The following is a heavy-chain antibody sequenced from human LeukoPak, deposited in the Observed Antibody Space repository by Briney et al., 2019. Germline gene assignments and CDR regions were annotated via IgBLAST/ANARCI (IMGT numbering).Heavy chain of an antibody. V-gene: IGHV3-30*02. J-gene: IGHJ4*02. CDR1: GFTFSSYG. CDR3: AKDYGFWSGYCSLDY. Sequence: GGSLRLSXAASGFTFSSYGMHWVCQAPGKGLEWVAFIRYDGSNKYYADSVKGRFTISRDNSKNTLYLQMNSLRAEDTAVYYCAKDYGFWSGYCSLDYWGQGTLVTVSS. CDR2: IRYDGSNK. D-gene: IGHD3-3*01.